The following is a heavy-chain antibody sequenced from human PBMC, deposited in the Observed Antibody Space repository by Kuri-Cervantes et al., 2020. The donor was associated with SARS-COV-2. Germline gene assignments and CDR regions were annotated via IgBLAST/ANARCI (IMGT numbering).Heavy chain of an antibody. CDR3: ARDFTLRYCSGGSCYSPYTWFDP. CDR2: ISSSGNT. D-gene: IGHD2-15*01. Sequence: SETLSLTCAVTDSSISRTQGWGWIRQPPGKGLEWIGSISSSGNTHYNPSLKSRVTMSVDTSKNQFSLKLSSVTAADTAVYYCARDFTLRYCSGGSCYSPYTWFDPWGQGTLVTVSS. J-gene: IGHJ5*02. CDR1: DSSISRTQG. V-gene: IGHV4-28*03.